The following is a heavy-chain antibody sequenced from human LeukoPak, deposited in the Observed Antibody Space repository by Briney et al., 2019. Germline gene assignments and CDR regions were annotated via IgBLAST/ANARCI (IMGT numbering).Heavy chain of an antibody. CDR3: TTDRLDIVATLGAFDI. J-gene: IGHJ3*02. CDR2: ISGSGGST. Sequence: GGSLRLSCAASGFTFSSYAMSWVRQAPGKGLEWVSAISGSGGSTYYADSVKGRFTISRDNSKNTLYLQMNSLKTEDTAVYYCTTDRLDIVATLGAFDIWGQGTMVTVSS. CDR1: GFTFSSYA. D-gene: IGHD5-12*01. V-gene: IGHV3-23*01.